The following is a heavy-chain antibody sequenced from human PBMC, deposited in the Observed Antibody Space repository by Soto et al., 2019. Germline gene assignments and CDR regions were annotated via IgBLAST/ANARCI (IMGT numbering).Heavy chain of an antibody. J-gene: IGHJ5*02. CDR1: GYTFFTYD. CDR2: ISTYSGDT. V-gene: IGHV1-18*01. CDR3: ARQHGHTTSENGFDA. Sequence: VHLVQSGVEVKTPGASVKVSCQASGYTFFTYDISWVRQAPGQGLEWMGWISTYSGDTKYAQKFQGRVTMTTDTATTTAYLELRRLRADATAVYYCARQHGHTTSENGFDAWGQGTLVTVSS. D-gene: IGHD1-1*01.